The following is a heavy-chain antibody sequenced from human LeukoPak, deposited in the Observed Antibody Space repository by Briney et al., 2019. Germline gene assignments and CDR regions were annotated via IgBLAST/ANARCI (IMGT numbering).Heavy chain of an antibody. D-gene: IGHD3-22*01. CDR1: GFTFDDYA. Sequence: GGSLRLSCAASGFTFDDYAMHWVRPAPGKGLQCVSSIRGYSGSIVYPASVKGRFTIYRDNAKNSRYLQFNGLRAEDTALYYCAKDYYYDSSGPPGFFDYWGQGTLVTVSS. V-gene: IGHV3-9*01. CDR3: AKDYYYDSSGPPGFFDY. CDR2: IRGYSGSI. J-gene: IGHJ4*02.